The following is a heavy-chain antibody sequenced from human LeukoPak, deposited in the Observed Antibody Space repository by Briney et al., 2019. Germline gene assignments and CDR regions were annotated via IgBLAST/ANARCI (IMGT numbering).Heavy chain of an antibody. V-gene: IGHV3-33*08. CDR1: GFTFSSYG. CDR3: ARDRGNSRFDP. J-gene: IGHJ5*02. D-gene: IGHD3-10*01. CDR2: IWYDGSNK. Sequence: RGSLRLSCAASGFTFSSYGMHWVRQAPGKGLEWVAVIWYDGSNKYYADSVKGRFTISRDNSKNTLYLQMNSLRAEDTAVYYCARDRGNSRFDPWGQGTLVTVSS.